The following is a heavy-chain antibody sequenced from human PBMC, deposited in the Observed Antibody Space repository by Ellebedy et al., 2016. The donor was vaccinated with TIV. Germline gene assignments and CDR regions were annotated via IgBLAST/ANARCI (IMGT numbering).Heavy chain of an antibody. Sequence: MPSETLSLTCTVSGGSISSRTRYWGWFRQTPEKGLEWIGTVYFTGTTYYNPSLSSRITISADTSKNHFSLRLDSVTAADTAVYYCARLRRVAMAGSYGYHSMDVWGQGTTVTVSS. CDR1: GGSISSRTRY. D-gene: IGHD6-19*01. CDR3: ARLRRVAMAGSYGYHSMDV. J-gene: IGHJ6*02. V-gene: IGHV4-39*02. CDR2: VYFTGTT.